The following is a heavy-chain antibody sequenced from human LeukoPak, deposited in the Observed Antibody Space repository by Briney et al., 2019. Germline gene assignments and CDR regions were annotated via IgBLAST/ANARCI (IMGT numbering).Heavy chain of an antibody. CDR2: ITQDGSDK. V-gene: IGHV3-7*05. J-gene: IGHJ4*02. CDR3: ARKWSSSWSSFDY. Sequence: PGGSLRLSCAASGFTFSSYWMSCVRQAPGKGLEWVAKITQDGSDKYYVGSVKGRFTVSRDNAQNSLYLQMNSLRAEDTAIYYCARKWSSSWSSFDYWGQGTLVTVSS. CDR1: GFTFSSYW. D-gene: IGHD6-13*01.